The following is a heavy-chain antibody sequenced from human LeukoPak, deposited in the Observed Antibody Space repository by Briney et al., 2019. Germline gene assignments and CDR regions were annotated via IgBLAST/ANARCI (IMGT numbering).Heavy chain of an antibody. CDR1: GFSFSSYW. V-gene: IGHV3-74*01. CDR2: INPDGSDT. J-gene: IGHJ4*02. CDR3: VRDTVRALDS. Sequence: GGSLRLSCAASGFSFSSYWIHWVRQAPGKGPVWVSLINPDGSDTRYADSVKGRFTFSRDNTKNTLYLQMNSLRPEDTAVYYCVRDTVRALDSWGEGTLV.